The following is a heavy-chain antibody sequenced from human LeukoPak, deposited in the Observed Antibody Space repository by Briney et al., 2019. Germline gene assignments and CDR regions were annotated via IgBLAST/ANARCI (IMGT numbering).Heavy chain of an antibody. CDR1: GGSITRDSCD. V-gene: IGHV4-39*01. CDR2: FNNTDST. Sequence: SETLSLTCTVSGGSITRDSCDWGWIRQPPGEGLVWIGSFNNTDSTYSNPSLKGRVTISIDTSKTQYSLKLISVTAADTAINSAARQLRCNGPTHSFDNWGQGTVLTVSS. J-gene: IGHJ3*02. D-gene: IGHD2-8*01. CDR3: ARQLRCNGPTHSFDN.